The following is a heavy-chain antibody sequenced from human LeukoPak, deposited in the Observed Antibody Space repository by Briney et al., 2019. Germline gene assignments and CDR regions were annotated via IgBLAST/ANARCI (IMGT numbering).Heavy chain of an antibody. V-gene: IGHV4-30-4*01. D-gene: IGHD4-17*01. Sequence: SQTLSLTCTVSGGSISSGDYYWSWIRQPPGKGLEWIGYIYYSGSTYYNPSLKSRVTISVDTSKNQFSLKLSSVTAADTAVYYCARVDGTVTTSASFYYYGMDVWGQGTTVTVSS. CDR1: GGSISSGDYY. CDR2: IYYSGST. CDR3: ARVDGTVTTSASFYYYGMDV. J-gene: IGHJ6*02.